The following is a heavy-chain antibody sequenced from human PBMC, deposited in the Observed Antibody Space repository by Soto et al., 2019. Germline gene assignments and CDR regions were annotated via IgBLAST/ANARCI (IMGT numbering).Heavy chain of an antibody. Sequence: SETLSLTCTVSGGSISSSSYYWGWIRQPPGKGLEWIGSIYYSGSTYYNPSLKSRVTISVDTSKNQFSLKLSSVTAADTAVYYCARGYYYNFPGAFDIWGQGTMVTVSS. CDR3: ARGYYYNFPGAFDI. D-gene: IGHD3-22*01. J-gene: IGHJ3*02. V-gene: IGHV4-39*01. CDR1: GGSISSSSYY. CDR2: IYYSGST.